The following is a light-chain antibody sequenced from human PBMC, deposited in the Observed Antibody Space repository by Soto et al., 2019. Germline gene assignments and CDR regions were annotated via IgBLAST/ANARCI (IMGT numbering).Light chain of an antibody. J-gene: IGKJ1*01. CDR1: QSISSY. CDR3: QQSYSTPRT. CDR2: AAS. Sequence: DIQMTQSPSSLSASVGDRVTITCRASQSISSYLNWYQQKPGKAPKFMIYAASSLQSGVPSRFSGSGSGTDFTLTISSLQPEDFATYYCQQSYSTPRTCGQGTKVEIK. V-gene: IGKV1-39*01.